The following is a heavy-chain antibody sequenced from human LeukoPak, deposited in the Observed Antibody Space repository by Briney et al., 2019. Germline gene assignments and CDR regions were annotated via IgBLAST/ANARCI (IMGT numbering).Heavy chain of an antibody. CDR2: IYTSGST. J-gene: IGHJ5*02. CDR3: WGRGRGGSRSSFDP. CDR1: GGSISSYY. V-gene: IGHV4-4*09. Sequence: PSETLSVTCTVSGGSISSYYWSWIRQPPGQGLEWIGYIYTSGSTNYNPSLKSRVTISVDTSKNQFSLKLSSVTAADTAVNYCWGRGRGGSRSSFDPWGQGTLVTVSS. D-gene: IGHD6-13*01.